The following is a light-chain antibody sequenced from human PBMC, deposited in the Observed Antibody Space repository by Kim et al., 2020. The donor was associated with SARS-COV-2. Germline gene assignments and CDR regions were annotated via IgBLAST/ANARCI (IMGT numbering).Light chain of an antibody. CDR1: QGISSY. V-gene: IGKV1-9*01. Sequence: AFVRDRVTIPCPARQGISSYLALFQPKPGNAPKPLIYAASTLQSGVPSRFSGSGSGTEFTLTISSLQPEDFVTYYCQQLNSYPPYSFGQGTKLEI. CDR2: AAS. J-gene: IGKJ2*03. CDR3: QQLNSYPPYS.